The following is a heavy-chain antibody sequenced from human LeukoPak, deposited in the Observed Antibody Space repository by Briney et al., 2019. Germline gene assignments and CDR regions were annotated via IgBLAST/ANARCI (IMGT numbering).Heavy chain of an antibody. V-gene: IGHV1-2*02. Sequence: GASVKVSCKASGYTFSDYYMHWVRQAPGQGLEWMGWINPNSGDTHYAQKFQGRVTLTRDMSINTVYLELSRLTSDDTALYYCARHGVFDYWGQGTLVTVSS. D-gene: IGHD3-16*01. J-gene: IGHJ4*02. CDR3: ARHGVFDY. CDR1: GYTFSDYY. CDR2: INPNSGDT.